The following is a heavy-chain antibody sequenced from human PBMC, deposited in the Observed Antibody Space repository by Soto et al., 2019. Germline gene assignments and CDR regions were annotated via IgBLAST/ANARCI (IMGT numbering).Heavy chain of an antibody. D-gene: IGHD3-3*01. CDR1: GCSVNSGSSY. J-gene: IGHJ4*01. Sequence: XETLSLTCTVAGCSVNSGSSYWSWIRQPPGKGLEWIGYVYYTGRTNYNPSLKSRVTISLDTSKNQFSLMLTSVTAADTAVYYCARDFDYFDYSGHGTVVTVSS. CDR2: VYYTGRT. V-gene: IGHV4-61*01. CDR3: ARDFDYFDY.